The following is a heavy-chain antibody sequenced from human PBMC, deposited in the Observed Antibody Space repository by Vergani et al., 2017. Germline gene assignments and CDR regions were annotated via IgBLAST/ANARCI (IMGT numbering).Heavy chain of an antibody. CDR1: GFTFSSYE. D-gene: IGHD3-22*01. V-gene: IGHV3-48*03. CDR3: ARGPYDSSGYYYEGGEDY. J-gene: IGHJ4*02. CDR2: ISSSGSTI. Sequence: EVQLVESGGGLVQPGGSLRLSCAASGFTFSSYEMNWVRQAPGKGLEWGSYISSSGSTIYYADSVKGRFTISRDNAKNSLYLQMNSLRAEDTAVYYCARGPYDSSGYYYEGGEDYWGQGTLVTVSS.